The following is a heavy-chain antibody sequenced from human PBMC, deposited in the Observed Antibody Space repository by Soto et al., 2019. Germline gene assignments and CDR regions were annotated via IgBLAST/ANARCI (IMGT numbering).Heavy chain of an antibody. V-gene: IGHV3-30*18. CDR3: AKASKWLLLHIDY. Sequence: PGGSLRLSCAASGFTFSSYGMHWVRQAPGKGLEWVAVISYDGSNKYYADSVKGRFTISRDNSKNTLYLQMNSLRAEDTAVYYCAKASKWLLLHIDYWGQGTLVTVSS. J-gene: IGHJ4*02. CDR1: GFTFSSYG. D-gene: IGHD3-22*01. CDR2: ISYDGSNK.